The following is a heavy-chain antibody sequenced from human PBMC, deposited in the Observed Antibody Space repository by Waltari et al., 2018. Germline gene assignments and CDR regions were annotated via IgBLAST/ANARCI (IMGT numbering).Heavy chain of an antibody. CDR2: IFYSGST. J-gene: IGHJ4*02. V-gene: IGHV4-39*01. D-gene: IGHD1-26*01. Sequence: QLQLQESGPGLVKPSETLSLTCTVPGGSISNSSYYWGWIRQPPGKGLEWIGNIFYSGSTYYNPSLKSRVSISVDTSKNQFSLKLSSVTAADTAVYYCARRVGAFDYWGQGTLVTVSS. CDR3: ARRVGAFDY. CDR1: GGSISNSSYY.